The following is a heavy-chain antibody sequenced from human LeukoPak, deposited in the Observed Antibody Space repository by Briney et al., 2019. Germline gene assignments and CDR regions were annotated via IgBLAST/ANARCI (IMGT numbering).Heavy chain of an antibody. CDR1: GGSISSSSYY. CDR2: IYYSGST. D-gene: IGHD3-3*01. CDR3: ARYVGRDGVVIMGDYFDY. J-gene: IGHJ4*02. Sequence: SETLSLTCTVSGGSISSSSYYWGWIRQPPGKGLEWIGSIYYSGSTYYNPSLKSRVTISVDTSKNQFSLKLSSVTAADTAVYYCARYVGRDGVVIMGDYFDYWGQGTLVTVSS. V-gene: IGHV4-39*01.